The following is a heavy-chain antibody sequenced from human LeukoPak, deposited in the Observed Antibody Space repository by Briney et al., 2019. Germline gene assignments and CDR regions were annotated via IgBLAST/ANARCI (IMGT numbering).Heavy chain of an antibody. D-gene: IGHD7-27*01. CDR2: ISGSGGST. CDR3: AKDVALGISTYWFDP. J-gene: IGHJ5*02. Sequence: GGSLRPSCAASGFTFSSYAMSWVRQAPGKGLEWVSAISGSGGSTYYADSVKGRFTISRDNSKNTLYLQMNSLRAEDTAVYYCAKDVALGISTYWFDPWGQGTLVTVSS. CDR1: GFTFSSYA. V-gene: IGHV3-23*01.